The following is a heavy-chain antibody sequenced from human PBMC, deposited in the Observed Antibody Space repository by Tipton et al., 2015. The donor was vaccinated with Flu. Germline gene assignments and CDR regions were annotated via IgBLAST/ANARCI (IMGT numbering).Heavy chain of an antibody. CDR3: ARGGFGYYDSSNFDY. D-gene: IGHD3-22*01. CDR2: ISYDGSNK. J-gene: IGHJ4*02. CDR1: GFTFSSYA. V-gene: IGHV3-30*04. Sequence: RSLRLSCAASGFTFSSYAMHWVRQAPGKGLEWVAVISYDGSNKYYADSVKGRFTISRDNSKNTLYLQMNSLRAEDTAVYYCARGGFGYYDSSNFDYWGQGTLVTVSS.